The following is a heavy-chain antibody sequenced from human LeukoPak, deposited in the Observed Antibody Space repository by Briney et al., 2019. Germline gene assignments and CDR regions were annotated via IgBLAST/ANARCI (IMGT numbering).Heavy chain of an antibody. D-gene: IGHD5-12*01. J-gene: IGHJ4*02. V-gene: IGHV3-9*01. CDR1: GFTFDDYA. CDR2: ISWNSGSI. CDR3: AKGSGYDY. Sequence: GGSLRLSCAASGFTFDDYAMHWVRQAPGKGLEWVSGISWNSGSIGYADSVKGRFTISRDNAKNSLYLQMNSLRAEDTAMYYCAKGSGYDYWGQGTLVTVSS.